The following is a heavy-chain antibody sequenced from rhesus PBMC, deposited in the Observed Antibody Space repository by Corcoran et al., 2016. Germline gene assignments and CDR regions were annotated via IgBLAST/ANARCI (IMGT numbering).Heavy chain of an antibody. CDR2: INGGGGST. J-gene: IGHJ4*01. CDR1: GFTFSSYG. CDR3: ARDGGWSLNY. V-gene: IGHV3-22*01. D-gene: IGHD2-21*01. Sequence: VQLVESGGGLVQPGGSLRLSCAASGFTFSSYGMHLARQAPGKGGQWVSAINGGGGSTWSTDSVKGRVTISRENAKNTLYLQMDSLRAEDTAVYYCARDGGWSLNYWGQGVLVTVSS.